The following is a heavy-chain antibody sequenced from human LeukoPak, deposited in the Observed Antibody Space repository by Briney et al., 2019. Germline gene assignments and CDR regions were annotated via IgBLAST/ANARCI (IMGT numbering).Heavy chain of an antibody. CDR3: AKGGPTVATPFDY. Sequence: GGSLRLSCAASSFTFSNYAMTWVRQAPGKGLEWVSTITSSGASTDYADSVKGRFTISRGNSKNTLFLQMNSLRADDTAVYYCAKGGPTVATPFDYWGQGTLVTVSS. V-gene: IGHV3-23*01. CDR1: SFTFSNYA. CDR2: ITSSGAST. J-gene: IGHJ4*02. D-gene: IGHD4-23*01.